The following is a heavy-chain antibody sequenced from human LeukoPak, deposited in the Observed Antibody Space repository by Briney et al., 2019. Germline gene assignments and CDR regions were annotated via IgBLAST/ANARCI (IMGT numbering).Heavy chain of an antibody. CDR2: ISSSGSTI. Sequence: PGGSLRLSCAASGFTFSDYYMSWIRQAPGKGLEWVSYISSSGSTIYYADSVKGRFTISRDNAKNSLYLQMNSLRAEDTAVYYCARTLPSRPTYYDFWSGYPNWFDPWGQGTLVTVSS. CDR1: GFTFSDYY. J-gene: IGHJ5*02. V-gene: IGHV3-11*01. CDR3: ARTLPSRPTYYDFWSGYPNWFDP. D-gene: IGHD3-3*01.